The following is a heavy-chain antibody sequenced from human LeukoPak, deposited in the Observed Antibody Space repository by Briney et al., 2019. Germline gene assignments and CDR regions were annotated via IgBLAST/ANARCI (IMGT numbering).Heavy chain of an antibody. CDR1: GFTFNNYW. CDR2: IKPDGSQK. V-gene: IGHV3-7*01. CDR3: AKVYCGGDCYWRVSAGDY. Sequence: PGESLRLSCVASGFTFNNYWMDWVRQAPGKGLEWVASIKPDGSQKDYVDSVKGRFTISRDNSKNTLYLQMNSLRAEDTAVYYCAKVYCGGDCYWRVSAGDYWGQGTLVTVSS. D-gene: IGHD2-21*02. J-gene: IGHJ4*02.